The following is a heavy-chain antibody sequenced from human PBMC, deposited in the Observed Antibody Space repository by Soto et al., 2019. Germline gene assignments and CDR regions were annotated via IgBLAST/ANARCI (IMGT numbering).Heavy chain of an antibody. D-gene: IGHD6-13*01. J-gene: IGHJ2*01. CDR3: AISSSWSGWWYFDL. CDR1: GFTFSSYS. V-gene: IGHV3-48*02. CDR2: ISSSSSTI. Sequence: EVQLVESGGGLVQPGGSLRLSCAASGFTFSSYSMNWVRQAPGKGLEWVSYISSSSSTIYYADSVKGRFTISRDDAKNSLYLQMNSLRDEDTAVYYCAISSSWSGWWYFDLWGRGTLVTGSS.